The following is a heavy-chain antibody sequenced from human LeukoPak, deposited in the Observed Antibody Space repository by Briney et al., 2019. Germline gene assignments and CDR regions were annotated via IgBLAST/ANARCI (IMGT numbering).Heavy chain of an antibody. D-gene: IGHD1-26*01. CDR3: ARATWDPNYYYYMDV. Sequence: GGSLRLSCAASGFTFSSYAMHWVRQAPGKGLEWVAVISYDGSNKYYADSVKGRFTISRDNAKNSLFLQMNSLRAEDTAVYFCARATWDPNYYYYMDVWGKGTTVTISS. V-gene: IGHV3-30*04. CDR2: ISYDGSNK. J-gene: IGHJ6*03. CDR1: GFTFSSYA.